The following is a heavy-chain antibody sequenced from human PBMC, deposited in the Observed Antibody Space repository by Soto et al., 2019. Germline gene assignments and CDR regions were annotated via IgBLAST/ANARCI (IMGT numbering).Heavy chain of an antibody. J-gene: IGHJ4*02. Sequence: ASVKVSCKASGGTFSSYTISWVRQAPGQGLEWMGRIIPILGIANYAQKFQGRVTITADKSTSTAYMELSSLRSEDTAVYYCARDAPNSGYLGSHFDYWGQGTLVTVSS. CDR1: GGTFSSYT. CDR2: IIPILGIA. CDR3: ARDAPNSGYLGSHFDY. D-gene: IGHD5-12*01. V-gene: IGHV1-69*04.